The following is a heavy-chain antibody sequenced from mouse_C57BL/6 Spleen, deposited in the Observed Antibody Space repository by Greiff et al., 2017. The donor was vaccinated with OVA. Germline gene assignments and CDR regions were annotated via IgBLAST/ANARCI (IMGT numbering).Heavy chain of an antibody. J-gene: IGHJ4*01. V-gene: IGHV1-81*01. CDR3: ARAGSSGYVEIYYAMDY. CDR1: GYTFTSYG. CDR2: IYPRSGNT. D-gene: IGHD3-2*02. Sequence: QVQLQQSGAELARPGASVKLSCKASGYTFTSYGISWVKQRTGQGLEWIGEIYPRSGNTYYNEKFKGKATLTADKSSSTAYMELRSLTSEDSAGYFCARAGSSGYVEIYYAMDYWGQGTSVTVSS.